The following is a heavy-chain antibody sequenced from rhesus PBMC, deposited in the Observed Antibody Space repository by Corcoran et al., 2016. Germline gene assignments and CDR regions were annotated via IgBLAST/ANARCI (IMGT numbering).Heavy chain of an antibody. CDR2: IYGGRGST. CDR3: ASQRYSGYSFFDY. Sequence: QVQLQESGPGLVKPSETLSLTCAVSGGSLRRSTCWGLIRPSPGQGLELIGYIYGGRGSTSYNPSLKSRVTISTDTSKNQFSLKLSSVTAADTAVYYCASQRYSGYSFFDYWGQGVLVTVSS. D-gene: IGHD5-24*01. V-gene: IGHV4S7*01. J-gene: IGHJ4*01. CDR1: GGSLRRSTC.